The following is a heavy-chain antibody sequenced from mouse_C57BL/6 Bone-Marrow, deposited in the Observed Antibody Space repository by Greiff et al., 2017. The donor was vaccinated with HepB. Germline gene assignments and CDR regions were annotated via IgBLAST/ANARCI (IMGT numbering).Heavy chain of an antibody. Sequence: EVKLQESGGGLVQPGGSLKLSCAASGFTFSDYYMYWVRQTPEKRLEWVAYISNGGGSTYYPDTVKGRFTISRDNAKNTLYLQMSRLKSEDTAMYYCARQASGYAMDYWGQGTSVTVSS. CDR1: GFTFSDYY. J-gene: IGHJ4*01. CDR2: ISNGGGST. CDR3: ARQASGYAMDY. D-gene: IGHD4-1*01. V-gene: IGHV5-12*01.